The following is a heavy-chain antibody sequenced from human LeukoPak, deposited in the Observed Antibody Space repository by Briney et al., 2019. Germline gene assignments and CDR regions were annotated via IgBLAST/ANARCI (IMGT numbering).Heavy chain of an antibody. CDR3: ARELRPDAFDV. CDR1: GFTFSDYA. V-gene: IGHV3-30-3*01. D-gene: IGHD2-15*01. Sequence: GGSLRLSCAASGFTFSDYAMHWVRQAPGRGLAWVAVISYDASNEFYADSAKGRFTISRDNSKNTLYLQMNSLRPGDTAIYFCARELRPDAFDVWGPGTMVAASS. J-gene: IGHJ3*01. CDR2: ISYDASNE.